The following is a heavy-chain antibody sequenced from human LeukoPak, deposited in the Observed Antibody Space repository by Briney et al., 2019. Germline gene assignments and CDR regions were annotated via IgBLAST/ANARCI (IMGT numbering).Heavy chain of an antibody. CDR3: ARGPYYYGSGTENWFDP. CDR1: GGSISSYY. Sequence: SETLSLTCTVSGGSISSYYWSWIRQPAGKGLEWIGRIYTSGSTNYNPSLKSRVTMSVDTSKNQFSLKLSSVTAADTAVYYCARGPYYYGSGTENWFDPWGQGTLVTVSS. CDR2: IYTSGST. D-gene: IGHD3-10*01. V-gene: IGHV4-4*07. J-gene: IGHJ5*02.